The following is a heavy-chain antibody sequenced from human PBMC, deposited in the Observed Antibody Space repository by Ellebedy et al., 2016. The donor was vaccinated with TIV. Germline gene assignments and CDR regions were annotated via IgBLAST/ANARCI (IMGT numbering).Heavy chain of an antibody. V-gene: IGHV6-1*01. D-gene: IGHD3-16*01. CDR2: TYYRSKWYN. CDR3: ARDQLEPMGELAVNYYYYGMDV. Sequence: SQTLSLTCXISGDSVSSNSAAWNWIRQSPSRGLEWLGRTYYRSKWYNDYAVSVKSRITINPDTSKNQFSLQLNSVTPEDTAVYYCARDQLEPMGELAVNYYYYGMDVWGQGTTVTVSS. J-gene: IGHJ6*02. CDR1: GDSVSSNSAA.